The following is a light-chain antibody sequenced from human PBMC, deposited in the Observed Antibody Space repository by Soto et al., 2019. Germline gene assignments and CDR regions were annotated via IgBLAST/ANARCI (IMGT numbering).Light chain of an antibody. CDR1: QSILVYSTNKNY. CDR3: QQYYSTPPVT. J-gene: IGKJ5*01. Sequence: ILMTQFPDSLALAVRERTTINCKSRQSILVYSTNKNYLSWYQHKPGQPPRMLLSWASTRASGVPDRFSGSGSETDFNLTISSLQAEDVAVYYCQQYYSTPPVTFAQGTRLEIK. CDR2: WAS. V-gene: IGKV4-1*01.